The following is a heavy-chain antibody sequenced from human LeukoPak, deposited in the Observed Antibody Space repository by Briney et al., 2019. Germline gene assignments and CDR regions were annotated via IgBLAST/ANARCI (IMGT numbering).Heavy chain of an antibody. V-gene: IGHV1-8*01. CDR3: ARGRVRLRGFALGYYYYMDV. J-gene: IGHJ6*03. CDR1: GYTSTSYD. D-gene: IGHD3/OR15-3a*01. Sequence: GASVKVSCKASGYTSTSYDINWVRQATGQGLEWMGWMNPNSGNTGYAQKFQGRVTMTRNTSISTAYMELSSLRSEDTAVYYCARGRVRLRGFALGYYYYMDVWGKGTTVTISS. CDR2: MNPNSGNT.